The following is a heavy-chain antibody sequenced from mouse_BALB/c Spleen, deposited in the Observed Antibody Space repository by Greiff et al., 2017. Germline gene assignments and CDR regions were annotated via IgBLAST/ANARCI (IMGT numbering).Heavy chain of an antibody. CDR3: ARGDITTVVAPPWFAY. CDR1: GFTFSSYA. CDR2: ISSGGSYT. D-gene: IGHD1-1*01. J-gene: IGHJ3*01. Sequence: EVNVVESGGGLVKPGGSLKLSCAASGFTFSSYAMSWVRQSPEKRLEWVAEISSGGSYTYYPDTVTGRFTISRDNAKNTLYLEMSSLRSEDTAMYYCARGDITTVVAPPWFAYWGQGTLVTVSA. V-gene: IGHV5-9-4*01.